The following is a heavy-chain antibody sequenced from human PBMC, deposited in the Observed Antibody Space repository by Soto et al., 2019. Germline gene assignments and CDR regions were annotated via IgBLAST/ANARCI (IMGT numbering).Heavy chain of an antibody. Sequence: RSLRVSCTASGFTFSRNWLHWGRQAPWKGLVWVSRVNSDGSRTYYADSVKGRFTISRDRAKNTLYLQMNSLGAEDTAMYYCAGFWSGNGYSYSMDVWGKAPTVTVSS. CDR3: AGFWSGNGYSYSMDV. CDR1: GFTFSRNW. V-gene: IGHV3-74*01. J-gene: IGHJ6*03. CDR2: VNSDGSRT. D-gene: IGHD3-3*01.